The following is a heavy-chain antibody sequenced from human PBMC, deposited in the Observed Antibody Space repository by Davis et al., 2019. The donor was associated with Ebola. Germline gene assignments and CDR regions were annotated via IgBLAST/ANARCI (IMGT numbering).Heavy chain of an antibody. CDR1: GFTFSSYG. J-gene: IGHJ4*02. CDR2: IWYDGSNK. Sequence: GGSLRLSCAASGFTFSSYGMHWVRQAPGKGLEWVAVIWYDGSNKYYADSVKGRFTISRDNSKNTLYLQMNSLRAEDTAVYYCARDRIAAADPFDYWGQGTLVTVSS. V-gene: IGHV3-33*01. D-gene: IGHD6-13*01. CDR3: ARDRIAAADPFDY.